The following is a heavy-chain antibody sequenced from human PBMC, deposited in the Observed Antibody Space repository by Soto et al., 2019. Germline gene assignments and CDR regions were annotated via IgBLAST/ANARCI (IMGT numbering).Heavy chain of an antibody. D-gene: IGHD3-22*01. Sequence: PTETLALTCTVPGGSISSYYWSWIRQPPGKGLEWIGYIYYSGSTNYNPSLKSRVTISVDTSKNQFSLKLSSVTAADTAVYFCARLFYDSSEHFDYWGQGNLVTVSS. CDR2: IYYSGST. V-gene: IGHV4-59*08. J-gene: IGHJ4*02. CDR1: GGSISSYY. CDR3: ARLFYDSSEHFDY.